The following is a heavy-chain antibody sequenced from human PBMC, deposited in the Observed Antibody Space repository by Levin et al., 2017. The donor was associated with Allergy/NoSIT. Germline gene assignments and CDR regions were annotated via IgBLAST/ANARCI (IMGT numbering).Heavy chain of an antibody. CDR2: ISPTGSRGSPI. Sequence: GGSLRLSCAASGFTFKDHYMSWIRQAPGKGLEWISYISPTGSRGSPIYYADSLRGRFAISRDNVKNELYLEMNSLRDEDTAVYFWASASVASYYFDYWGQGTLVTVSS. V-gene: IGHV3-11*01. CDR1: GFTFKDHY. J-gene: IGHJ4*02. CDR3: ASASVASYYFDY. D-gene: IGHD5-12*01.